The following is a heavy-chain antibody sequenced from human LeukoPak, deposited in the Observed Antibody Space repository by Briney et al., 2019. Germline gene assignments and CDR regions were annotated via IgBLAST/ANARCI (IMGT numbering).Heavy chain of an antibody. CDR3: ARGSTIGGVISDF. V-gene: IGHV3-48*03. Sequence: PGGSLRLSCAASGFTFSNFEMNWIRQIPGKGLEWLSFITRSSRIIYYADSVKGRFTISRDNANNSLHLQMNSLRVEDTGIYFCARGSTIGGVISDFWGQGTLVTVSS. CDR2: ITRSSRII. J-gene: IGHJ4*02. D-gene: IGHD3-16*02. CDR1: GFTFSNFE.